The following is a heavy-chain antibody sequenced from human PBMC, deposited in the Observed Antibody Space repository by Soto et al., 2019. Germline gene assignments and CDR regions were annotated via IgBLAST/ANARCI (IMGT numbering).Heavy chain of an antibody. CDR3: ARFAVGQLYDY. V-gene: IGHV3-13*04. D-gene: IGHD6-13*01. J-gene: IGHJ4*02. CDR1: GFTFSSYD. Sequence: EVQLVESGGGLVQPGGSLRLSCAASGFTFSSYDMHWVRQATGKGLEWVSAIGTAGDTYYPGSVKGRFTISRENAKNSVYLQMTSLRAGDTAVYYCARFAVGQLYDYWGQGTLVTVYS. CDR2: IGTAGDT.